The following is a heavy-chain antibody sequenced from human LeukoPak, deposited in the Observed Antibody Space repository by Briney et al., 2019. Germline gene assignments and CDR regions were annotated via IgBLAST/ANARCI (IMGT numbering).Heavy chain of an antibody. CDR2: INHSGST. D-gene: IGHD6-13*01. CDR1: GVSFSGYY. CDR3: ARGFRGHSSSSFDY. Sequence: SETLSLTCAVYGVSFSGYYWSWIRQPPGKGLEWIGEINHSGSTNYNPSLKSRVAISVDTSKNQFSLKLSSVTAADTAVYYCARGFRGHSSSSFDYWGQGTLVTVSS. J-gene: IGHJ4*02. V-gene: IGHV4-34*01.